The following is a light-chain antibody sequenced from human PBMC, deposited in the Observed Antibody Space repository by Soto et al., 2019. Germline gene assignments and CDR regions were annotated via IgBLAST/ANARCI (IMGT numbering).Light chain of an antibody. V-gene: IGKV3-20*01. CDR3: QQYGSSSWT. CDR2: GAS. Sequence: EIVFTQSPGTLSLSPGKRATLSCRSIQSISSSYLAWYQQRPGQAPRLLIYGASSRATGIPDRFSGSGSGTEFTLTISRLEPEDFAVYYCQQYGSSSWTFGQGTKVEIK. J-gene: IGKJ1*01. CDR1: QSISSSY.